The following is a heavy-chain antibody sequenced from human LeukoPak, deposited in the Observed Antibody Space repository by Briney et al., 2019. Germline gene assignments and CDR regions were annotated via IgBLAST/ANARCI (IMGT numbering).Heavy chain of an antibody. CDR1: GFTFITYA. J-gene: IGHJ3*02. D-gene: IGHD3-10*01. Sequence: GGSLRLSCEASGFTFITYAMSWVRQAPGKGLQWVSGISGTDSGTYYTDSVKGRFTISRDNAKNSLYLQMNSLRAEDTAVYYCARDSYYSDAFDIWGQGTMVTVSS. CDR3: ARDSYYSDAFDI. V-gene: IGHV3-23*01. CDR2: ISGTDSGT.